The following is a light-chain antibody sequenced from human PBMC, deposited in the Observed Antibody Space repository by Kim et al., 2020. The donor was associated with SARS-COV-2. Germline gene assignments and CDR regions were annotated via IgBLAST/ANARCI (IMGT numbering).Light chain of an antibody. CDR1: QSVTSNY. CDR2: GAS. J-gene: IGKJ1*01. Sequence: IVLTQSPGTLSLSPGERATLSCRASQSVTSNYLAWYQQKPGQAPRVLIYGASNRATGIPDRFSGSGSGTDFTLTISRLEPEDFAVYYCQRSATSRTFGQGTKVDIK. CDR3: QRSATSRT. V-gene: IGKV3-20*01.